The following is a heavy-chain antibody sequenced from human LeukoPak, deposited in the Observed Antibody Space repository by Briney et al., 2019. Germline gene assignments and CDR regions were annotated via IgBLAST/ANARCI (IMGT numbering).Heavy chain of an antibody. J-gene: IGHJ6*03. D-gene: IGHD2-2*01. Sequence: ASVKVSCKASGYTFTSYDINWVRQATGQGLEWMGWMNPNSGNTGYAQKFQGRVTMTRNTSISTAYMELSSLRSEDTAVYYCARGDIVVVPAAMSPTDLYYYYYMDVWGKGTTVTISS. CDR2: MNPNSGNT. CDR3: ARGDIVVVPAAMSPTDLYYYYYMDV. CDR1: GYTFTSYD. V-gene: IGHV1-8*01.